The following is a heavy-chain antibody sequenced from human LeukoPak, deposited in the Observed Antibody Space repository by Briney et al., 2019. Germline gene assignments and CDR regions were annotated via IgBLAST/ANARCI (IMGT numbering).Heavy chain of an antibody. CDR1: GFTFSSYS. Sequence: GRSLRLSCAASGFTFSSYSMNWVRQAPGKGLEWVSSISSSSSYIYYADSVKGRFTISRDNTKNSLYLQMNSLRAEDTAVYYCARGPAAGLFDYWGQGTLVTVSS. D-gene: IGHD6-13*01. J-gene: IGHJ4*02. V-gene: IGHV3-21*01. CDR3: ARGPAAGLFDY. CDR2: ISSSSSYI.